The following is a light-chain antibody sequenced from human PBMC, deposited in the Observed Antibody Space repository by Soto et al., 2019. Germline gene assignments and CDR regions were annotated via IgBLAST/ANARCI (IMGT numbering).Light chain of an antibody. CDR3: QQSYSTPSST. Sequence: DIQMTQSPSSLSASVGDRVTITCRASQSISSYLNWYQQKPGKAPKLLIYAASSLQSGVPSRFSGSGSGTDFTLTISSLLPEDFATYYCQQSYSTPSSTFGQGTKLEIK. CDR2: AAS. CDR1: QSISSY. J-gene: IGKJ2*01. V-gene: IGKV1-39*01.